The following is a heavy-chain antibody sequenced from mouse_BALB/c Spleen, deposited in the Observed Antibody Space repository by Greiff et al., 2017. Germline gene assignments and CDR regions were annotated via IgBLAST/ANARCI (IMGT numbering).Heavy chain of an antibody. Sequence: VQLKESGPGLVKPSQSLSLTCTVTGYSITSDYAWNWIRQFPGNKLEWMGYISYSGSTSYNPSLKSRISITRDTSKNQFFLQLNSVTTEDTATYYCATYGSSFAWFAYWGQGTLVTVSA. CDR2: ISYSGST. J-gene: IGHJ3*01. D-gene: IGHD1-1*01. CDR1: GYSITSDYA. V-gene: IGHV3-2*02. CDR3: ATYGSSFAWFAY.